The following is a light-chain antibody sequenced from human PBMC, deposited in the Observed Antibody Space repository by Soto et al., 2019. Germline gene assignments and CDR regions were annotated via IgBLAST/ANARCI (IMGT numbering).Light chain of an antibody. CDR3: QQYNDWPPWT. CDR2: GAS. Sequence: EIVLTQSSGTLSLSPGERATLSCRASQSVSSSYLAWYQQKPGQAPRLLMYGASTRAADIPARFSGSGSGTEFSLTISSLQSEDFAIYYCQQYNDWPPWTFGQGTKVDIK. J-gene: IGKJ1*01. V-gene: IGKV3-15*01. CDR1: QSVSSSY.